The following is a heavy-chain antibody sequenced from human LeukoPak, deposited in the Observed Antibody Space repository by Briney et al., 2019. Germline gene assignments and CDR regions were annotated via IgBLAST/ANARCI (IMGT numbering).Heavy chain of an antibody. CDR3: ARGPEYGGTIDY. CDR1: GYTFIGHY. Sequence: ASVKVSCKASGYTFIGHYIHWVRQAPGQGLEWMGWINPNSDATKYSQKFQGRATMTRDTSISTTYMDLTRLTPDDTAVYYCARGPEYGGTIDYWGQGTLVTVSS. CDR2: INPNSDAT. V-gene: IGHV1-2*02. J-gene: IGHJ4*02. D-gene: IGHD4-23*01.